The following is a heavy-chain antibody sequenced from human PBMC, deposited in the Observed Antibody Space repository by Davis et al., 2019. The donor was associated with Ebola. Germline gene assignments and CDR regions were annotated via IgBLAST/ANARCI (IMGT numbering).Heavy chain of an antibody. Sequence: PGGSLRLSCAASGFTFSSYSMNWVRQAPGKGLEWVSYISSSSSTIYYADSVKGRFTISRDNAKNSLYLQMNSLRDEDTAVYYCARVITFGGVIVIGEAFDIWGQGTMVTVSS. CDR3: ARVITFGGVIVIGEAFDI. CDR2: ISSSSSTI. J-gene: IGHJ3*02. D-gene: IGHD3-16*02. V-gene: IGHV3-48*02. CDR1: GFTFSSYS.